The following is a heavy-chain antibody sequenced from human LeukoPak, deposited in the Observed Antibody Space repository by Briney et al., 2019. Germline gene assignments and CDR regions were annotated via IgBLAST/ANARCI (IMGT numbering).Heavy chain of an antibody. CDR3: AGGGYSYGLLVY. V-gene: IGHV3-9*01. CDR1: GFTFDDYA. J-gene: IGHJ4*02. CDR2: TSWNSGSI. D-gene: IGHD5-18*01. Sequence: SGGSLRLSCAASGFTFDDYAMHWVRQAPGKGLEWVSGTSWNSGSIGYADSVKGRFTISRDNAKNSLYLQMNSLRAEDTALYYCAGGGYSYGLLVYWGQATLVTVSS.